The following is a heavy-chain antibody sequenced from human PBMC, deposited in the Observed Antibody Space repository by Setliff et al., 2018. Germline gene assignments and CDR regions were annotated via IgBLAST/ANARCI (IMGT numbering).Heavy chain of an antibody. Sequence: SETLSLTCAVSGFSISSGYYWGWIRQPPGKGLEWIVNIHHSGKAYYNPSLKSRVTMSVDTSKNHVSLKLSSVAAADTAVYYCARAHTWSLPNDNSGYPGWFDPWGQGTLVTVSS. V-gene: IGHV4-38-2*01. D-gene: IGHD3-22*01. CDR2: IHHSGKA. CDR3: ARAHTWSLPNDNSGYPGWFDP. CDR1: GFSISSGYY. J-gene: IGHJ5*02.